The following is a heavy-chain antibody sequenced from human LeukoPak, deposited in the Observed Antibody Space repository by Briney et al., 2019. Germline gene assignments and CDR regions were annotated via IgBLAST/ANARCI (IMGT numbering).Heavy chain of an antibody. CDR2: IYYSGST. CDR1: GGSISSYY. V-gene: IGHV4-59*01. CDR3: ARDQGGDNWFDP. D-gene: IGHD2-15*01. J-gene: IGHJ5*02. Sequence: SETLSLTRTVSGGSISSYYWSWIRQPPGKGLEWIGYIYYSGSTNYNPSLKSRVTISVDTSKNQFSLKLSSVTAADTAVYYCARDQGGDNWFDPWGQGTLVTVSS.